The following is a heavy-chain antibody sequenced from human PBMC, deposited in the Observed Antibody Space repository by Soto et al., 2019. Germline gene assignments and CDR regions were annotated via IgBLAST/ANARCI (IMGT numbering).Heavy chain of an antibody. D-gene: IGHD4-17*01. CDR2: ISYDGSNK. V-gene: IGHV3-30-3*01. CDR3: AREGWGYGDHQFDY. CDR1: GFTFSSYA. Sequence: QVQLVESGGGVVQPGRSLRLSCAASGFTFSSYAMHWVRQAPGKGLEWVAVISYDGSNKYYADSVKGRFTISRDNSKNTLYLQMNSLRAEDTAVYYCAREGWGYGDHQFDYWGQGTLVTVSS. J-gene: IGHJ4*02.